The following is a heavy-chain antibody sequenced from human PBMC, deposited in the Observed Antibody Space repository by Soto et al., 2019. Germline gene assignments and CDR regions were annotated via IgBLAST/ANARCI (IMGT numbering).Heavy chain of an antibody. Sequence: WGSLRLSCAASGFAFIDYGIHFFRQSPFKWLEWVAVIWYNGNNKFYTDSVKGRFTVSRDNSKNTLYLQINSLRAEDTAVYYCVRDRAYCGGDCPYYYGLDVWGQGTTVTVSS. D-gene: IGHD2-21*02. CDR2: IWYNGNNK. V-gene: IGHV3-33*01. CDR3: VRDRAYCGGDCPYYYGLDV. CDR1: GFAFIDYG. J-gene: IGHJ6*02.